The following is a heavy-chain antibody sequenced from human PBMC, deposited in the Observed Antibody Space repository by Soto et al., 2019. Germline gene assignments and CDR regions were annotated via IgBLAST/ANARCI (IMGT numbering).Heavy chain of an antibody. J-gene: IGHJ4*02. CDR1: GYTFTSYD. Sequence: ASVKVSCKASGYTFTSYDINWVRQATGQGLEWMGWMNPNSGNTGYAQKFQGRVTMTRNTSISTAYMELSSLRSEDTAVYYCARRDAATGENDYWGQGTLVTVSS. CDR3: ARRDAATGENDY. D-gene: IGHD2-15*01. CDR2: MNPNSGNT. V-gene: IGHV1-8*01.